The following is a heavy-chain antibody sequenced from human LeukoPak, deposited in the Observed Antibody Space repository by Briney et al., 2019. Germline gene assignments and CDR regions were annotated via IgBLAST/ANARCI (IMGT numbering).Heavy chain of an antibody. CDR1: GFSFSSYA. D-gene: IGHD3-22*01. Sequence: GGSLRLSCAGSGFSFSSYAMSWVRQTPGKGLEWVSGISGSGGSTYYADSVTGRFTISRDNSKNTLYLQMDSLRPEDTAVYYCAKGITMIVVVTEYFQHWGQGTLVTVSS. CDR3: AKGITMIVVVTEYFQH. J-gene: IGHJ1*01. CDR2: ISGSGGST. V-gene: IGHV3-23*01.